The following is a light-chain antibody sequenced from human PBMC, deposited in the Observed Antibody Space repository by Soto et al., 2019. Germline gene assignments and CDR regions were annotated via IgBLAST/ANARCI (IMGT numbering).Light chain of an antibody. CDR2: AAS. J-gene: IGKJ5*01. CDR3: QQYGGSPAIT. Sequence: AIRITQSPSSFSDSRGDRVTISCRASQGISSYLAWYQQKPGKAPKLLVYAASSLQSGVPSRFSGSGSGTDFTLTISKLEPEDFAVYFCQQYGGSPAITFGQGTRLEIK. CDR1: QGISSY. V-gene: IGKV1-8*01.